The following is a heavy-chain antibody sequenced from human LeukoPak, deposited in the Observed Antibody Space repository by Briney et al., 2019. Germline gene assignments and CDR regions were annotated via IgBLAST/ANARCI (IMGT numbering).Heavy chain of an antibody. V-gene: IGHV3-23*01. J-gene: IGHJ6*02. CDR2: ISGSGGST. D-gene: IGHD3-10*01. CDR3: AKDYYGSGTRPLGYYGMDV. CDR1: GFTFSSNA. Sequence: GGSLRLSCAASGFTFSSNAMHWVRQAPGKGLEWVSAISGSGGSTYYADSVKGRFTISRDNSKNTLYLQMNSLRAEDTAVYYCAKDYYGSGTRPLGYYGMDVWGQETTVTVSS.